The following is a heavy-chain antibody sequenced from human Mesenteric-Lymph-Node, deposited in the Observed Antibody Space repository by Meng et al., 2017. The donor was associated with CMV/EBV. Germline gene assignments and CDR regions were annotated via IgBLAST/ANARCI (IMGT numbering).Heavy chain of an antibody. V-gene: IGHV3-33*08. CDR3: AREGIVTTIPFDY. J-gene: IGHJ4*02. CDR1: GFPFRTYA. CDR2: TWSDGGNK. D-gene: IGHD5-12*01. Sequence: CAASGFPFRTYAMHWVRQAPGKGLEWVAITWSDGGNKYYADSVQGRFTISRDNSKNTLYLQMNSLRAEDTAVYYCAREGIVTTIPFDYWGQGTLVTVSS.